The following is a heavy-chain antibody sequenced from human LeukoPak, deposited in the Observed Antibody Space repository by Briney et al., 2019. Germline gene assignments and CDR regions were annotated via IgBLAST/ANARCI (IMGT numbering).Heavy chain of an antibody. Sequence: ASVKLSCKASGHTFTGYYMHWVRQAPGQGLGWIGWINPNSVGTNYAQKFQGRVTMTRDTSISTAYMELSRLRSDDTAVYYCARALNVVPAAINWFYPWGQGTLVTVSS. CDR2: INPNSVGT. J-gene: IGHJ5*02. CDR1: GHTFTGYY. V-gene: IGHV1-2*02. D-gene: IGHD2-2*01. CDR3: ARALNVVPAAINWFYP.